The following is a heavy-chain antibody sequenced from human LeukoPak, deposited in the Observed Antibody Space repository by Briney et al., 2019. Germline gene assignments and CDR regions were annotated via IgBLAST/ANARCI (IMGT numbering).Heavy chain of an antibody. CDR1: GFTFSSSG. Sequence: GGSLRLSCAASGFTFSSSGMSWVRQAPGKGLEWVSAISGSGGNTYYADSVKGRFTISRDNSKNTLYLQMNSLRAEDTAVYYCAKSAVQRYSPPFDYWGQGTLVTVSS. J-gene: IGHJ4*02. CDR3: AKSAVQRYSPPFDY. D-gene: IGHD3-9*01. CDR2: ISGSGGNT. V-gene: IGHV3-23*01.